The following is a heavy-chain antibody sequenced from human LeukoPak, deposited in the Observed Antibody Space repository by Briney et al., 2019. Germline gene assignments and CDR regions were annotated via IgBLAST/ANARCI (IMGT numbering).Heavy chain of an antibody. V-gene: IGHV3-13*01. CDR3: TKEFCGSRAACAGGSYYDF. CDR2: IGVTGDT. CDR1: GFTFSKDD. D-gene: IGHD2-15*01. J-gene: IGHJ2*01. Sequence: PGGSLRLSCAASGFTFSKDDFHWVRHAPGKGLEGVAAIGVTGDTYYPDSVKGRFTISREEAANPLYLQMRSLGAGDTALYYCTKEFCGSRAACAGGSYYDFWGRGALVTVSS.